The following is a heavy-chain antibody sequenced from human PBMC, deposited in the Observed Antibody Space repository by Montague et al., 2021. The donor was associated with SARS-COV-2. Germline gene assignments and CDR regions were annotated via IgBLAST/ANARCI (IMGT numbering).Heavy chain of an antibody. Sequence: SETLSLTCTVSGDSMNSNSDDWGWIRQPPGKGLEWIGTMYDSGSNYYNPTLKSRASIFVDTSSNQFFLKLNSVTAADTAVYYCVRRCGLHLGKLTPIDPWGQGTLVTVSS. V-gene: IGHV4-39*01. J-gene: IGHJ5*02. CDR3: VRRCGLHLGKLTPIDP. CDR2: MYDSGSN. CDR1: GDSMNSNSDD. D-gene: IGHD3-16*01.